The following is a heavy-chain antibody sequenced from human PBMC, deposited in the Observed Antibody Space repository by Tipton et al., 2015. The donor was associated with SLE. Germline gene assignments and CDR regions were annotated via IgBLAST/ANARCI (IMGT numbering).Heavy chain of an antibody. D-gene: IGHD3-16*01. V-gene: IGHV4-34*01. J-gene: IGHJ4*02. CDR1: GGSFSGYY. CDR3: ARDEGGYFDY. Sequence: TLSLTCAVYGGSFSGYYWSWIRQPPGKGLEWIGEINHSGITNYNPSLRSRVTTSVDTSKNQFSLKLSSVTAADTAVYYCARDEGGYFDYWGQGTLVTVSS. CDR2: INHSGIT.